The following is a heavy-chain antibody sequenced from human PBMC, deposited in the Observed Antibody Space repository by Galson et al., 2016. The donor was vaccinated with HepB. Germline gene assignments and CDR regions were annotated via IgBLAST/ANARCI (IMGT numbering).Heavy chain of an antibody. J-gene: IGHJ4*02. V-gene: IGHV1-69*13. CDR1: GGTFRTYG. CDR3: AKGLEGTVTTVYDS. CDR2: LVPIIGAP. Sequence: SVKVSCKASGGTFRTYGLNWVRQAPGQGLEWMGGLVPIIGAPHYAQKFLGRVTITADESTRTSYMELSSLKTDDSAIYFCAKGLEGTVTTVYDSWGQGTLVTVSS. D-gene: IGHD4-17*01.